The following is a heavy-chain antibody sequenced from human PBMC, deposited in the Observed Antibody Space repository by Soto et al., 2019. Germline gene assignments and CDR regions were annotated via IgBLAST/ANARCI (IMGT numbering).Heavy chain of an antibody. CDR3: AREHVRPRTGAMDV. V-gene: IGHV1-2*02. CDR2: INPYRGAT. CDR1: GYSFTDYY. J-gene: IGHJ6*02. Sequence: ASVKVSCKASGYSFTDYYMHWVRQAPGQGLEWMGWINPYRGATNYAQKFQGRVTMTRDTSISTAYMELSRLRSDDTAVYWCAREHVRPRTGAMDVWGEGRTVTV. D-gene: IGHD1-1*01.